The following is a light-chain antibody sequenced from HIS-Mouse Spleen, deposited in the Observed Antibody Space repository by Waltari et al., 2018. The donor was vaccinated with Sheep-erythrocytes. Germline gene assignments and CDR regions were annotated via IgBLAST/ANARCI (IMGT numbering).Light chain of an antibody. J-gene: IGLJ1*01. V-gene: IGLV2-11*01. CDR3: CSCAGSYNHV. Sequence: QSALTQPRSVSGSPGQSVTISCTGTSSDVGGYNYVSWSQQHPGKAPKLMIYDVSKRPAGFPYRFSGSKSGNTASLTSSGLQAEDEADYYCCSCAGSYNHVLATGTKVTVL. CDR1: SSDVGGYNY. CDR2: DVS.